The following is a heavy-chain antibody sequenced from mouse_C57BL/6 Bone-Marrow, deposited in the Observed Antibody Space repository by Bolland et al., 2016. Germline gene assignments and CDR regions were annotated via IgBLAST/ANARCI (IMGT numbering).Heavy chain of an antibody. J-gene: IGHJ3*01. D-gene: IGHD2-1*01. Sequence: TIYNQKFKGKATLTVDKSSSTAYMELRSLTSEDTAVYYCARGGGNYLFDYWGQGTLV. CDR3: ARGGGNYLFDY. V-gene: IGHV1-18*01. CDR2: T.